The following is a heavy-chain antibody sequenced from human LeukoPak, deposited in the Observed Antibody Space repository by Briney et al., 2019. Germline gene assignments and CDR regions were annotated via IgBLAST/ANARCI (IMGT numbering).Heavy chain of an antibody. CDR1: GFTFSRYS. J-gene: IGHJ4*02. CDR3: ASVNLHTTGAWVDY. CDR2: TTSRSTYI. D-gene: IGHD1-1*01. Sequence: GGSLRLSCAASGFTFSRYSMNWVRQAPGEWLEWVSSTTSRSTYIYYADSVKGRFTISRDNAKNSLYLQMNSLRAEDTAVYYCASVNLHTTGAWVDYWGQGTLVTVSS. V-gene: IGHV3-21*01.